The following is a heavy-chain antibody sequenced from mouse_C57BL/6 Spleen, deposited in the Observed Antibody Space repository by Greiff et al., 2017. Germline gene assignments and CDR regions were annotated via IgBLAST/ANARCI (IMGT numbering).Heavy chain of an antibody. CDR2: INYDGSST. D-gene: IGHD4-1*01. V-gene: IGHV5-16*01. CDR1: GFTFSDYY. CDR3: ARTGSYAMDY. J-gene: IGHJ4*01. Sequence: EVQRVESEGGLVQPGSSMKLSCTASGFTFSDYYMAWVRQVPEKGLEWVANINYDGSSTYYLDSLKSRFIISRDNAKNILYLQMSSLKSEDTATYYCARTGSYAMDYWGQGTSVTVSS.